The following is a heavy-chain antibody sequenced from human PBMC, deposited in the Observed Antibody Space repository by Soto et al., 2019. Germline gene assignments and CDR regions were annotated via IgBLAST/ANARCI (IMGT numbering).Heavy chain of an antibody. J-gene: IGHJ5*02. CDR2: ISYDGSNK. V-gene: IGHV3-30*03. Sequence: QVQLVESGGGVVQPGRSLRLSCAASGFTFSSYGMHWVRQAPGKGLEWVAVISYDGSNKYYADSVKGRFTISRDNSKNTMYLQMNSLRAEDTAVYYCATDSDDTVYNWFDPWGQGTLVTVSS. D-gene: IGHD1-1*01. CDR1: GFTFSSYG. CDR3: ATDSDDTVYNWFDP.